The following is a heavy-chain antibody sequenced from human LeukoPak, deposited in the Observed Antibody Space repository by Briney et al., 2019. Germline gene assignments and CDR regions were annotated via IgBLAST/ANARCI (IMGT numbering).Heavy chain of an antibody. J-gene: IGHJ4*02. V-gene: IGHV4-38-2*01. Sequence: EASETLSLTCAVSGYSISSGYYWGWIRQPPGKGLEWIGSIYHGGSTYYNPSLKSRVTISVDTSKNQFSLKLSSVTAADTAVYYCARTTVVIRNFDYWGQGTLVTVSS. CDR2: IYHGGST. CDR1: GYSISSGYY. D-gene: IGHD4-23*01. CDR3: ARTTVVIRNFDY.